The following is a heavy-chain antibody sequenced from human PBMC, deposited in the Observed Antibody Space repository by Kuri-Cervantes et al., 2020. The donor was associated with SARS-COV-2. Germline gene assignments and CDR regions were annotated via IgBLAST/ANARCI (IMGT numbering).Heavy chain of an antibody. CDR1: GFTFDDYG. V-gene: IGHV3-7*01. J-gene: IGHJ4*02. CDR2: IKQDGSEK. Sequence: GESLKISCAASGFTFDDYGMSWVRQAPGKGLEWVANIKQDGSEKYYVDSVKGRSTISRDNAKNSLYLQMNSLRAEDTAVYYCASNLSGYPEYDYWGQGTLVTVSS. CDR3: ASNLSGYPEYDY. D-gene: IGHD3-22*01.